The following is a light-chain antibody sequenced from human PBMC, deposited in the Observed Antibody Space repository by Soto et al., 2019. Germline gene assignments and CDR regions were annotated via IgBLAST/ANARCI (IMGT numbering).Light chain of an antibody. CDR2: DVI. Sequence: QSVLTQPPSVSGSPGQSVTISCTGSSSDIGSHNRVSWYQQSPGTAPRLMIHDVINRPSGVPDRFSGSKSGNTASLTISGLQPEDEGDYYCTSYTTKRNFGLFGGGTKVTVL. J-gene: IGLJ2*01. CDR3: TSYTTKRNFGL. CDR1: SSDIGSHNR. V-gene: IGLV2-18*02.